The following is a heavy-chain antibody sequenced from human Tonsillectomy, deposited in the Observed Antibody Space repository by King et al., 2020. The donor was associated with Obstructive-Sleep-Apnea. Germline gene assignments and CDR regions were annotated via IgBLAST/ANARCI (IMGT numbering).Heavy chain of an antibody. D-gene: IGHD6-13*01. CDR2: ISSSGSTI. J-gene: IGHJ4*02. CDR3: ARVAAAGPYFDY. V-gene: IGHV3-11*01. Sequence: VQLVESGGGLVKPGGSLRLSCAASGFSFSNYYMIWVRQAPGKGLEWISYISSSGSTIYYPDSVRGRFTVSRDNAENSLYLQMDSLTPEDTAFYHCARVAAAGPYFDYWGQGSLVTVSS. CDR1: GFSFSNYY.